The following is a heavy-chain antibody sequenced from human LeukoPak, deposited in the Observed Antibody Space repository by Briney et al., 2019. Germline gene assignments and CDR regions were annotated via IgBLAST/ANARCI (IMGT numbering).Heavy chain of an antibody. CDR3: ARDVRGGDPPYYYYYYMDV. V-gene: IGHV1-18*01. J-gene: IGHJ6*03. CDR1: GYTFTSYG. CDR2: ISAYNGNT. Sequence: ASVKVSCKASGYTFTSYGISWVRQAPGQGLEWMGWISAYNGNTNYAQKLQGRVTMTTDTSTSTAYMELRSLRSDDTAVYYCARDVRGGDPPYYYYYYMDVWGKGTTVTVSS. D-gene: IGHD4-17*01.